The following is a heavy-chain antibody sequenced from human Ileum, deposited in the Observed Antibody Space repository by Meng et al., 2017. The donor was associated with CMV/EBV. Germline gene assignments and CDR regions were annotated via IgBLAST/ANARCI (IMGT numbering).Heavy chain of an antibody. CDR1: GVSFSNSN. J-gene: IGHJ5*02. CDR3: EYGGLYSSSSKDWFDP. V-gene: IGHV4-4*07. Sequence: LQEPGPGLGKPPETLSLTFCVSGVSFSNSNWSWFRQPAGKRLEFIGRVSPGGIEYNPSLMSRVTMSLDTSRNQLSLNLNSVTAADTAIYYCEYGGLYSSSSKDWFDPWGQGILVTVSS. CDR2: VSPGGI. D-gene: IGHD6-6*01.